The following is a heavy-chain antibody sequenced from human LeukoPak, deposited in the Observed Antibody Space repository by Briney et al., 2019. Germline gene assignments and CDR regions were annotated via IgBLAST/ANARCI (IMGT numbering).Heavy chain of an antibody. J-gene: IGHJ4*02. Sequence: ASVKISCKVSGYTFTDYYMQWVQQAPGKGLEWMGLVDPEDGETIYAEKFQGRVTITADTSTDTAYMELSSLRSEDTAVYYCATDPTMIPEDYWGQGTLVTVSS. CDR2: VDPEDGET. CDR3: ATDPTMIPEDY. CDR1: GYTFTDYY. D-gene: IGHD3-22*01. V-gene: IGHV1-69-2*01.